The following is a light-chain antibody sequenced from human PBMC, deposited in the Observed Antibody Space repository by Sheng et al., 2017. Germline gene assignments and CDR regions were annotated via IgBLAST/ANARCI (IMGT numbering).Light chain of an antibody. CDR1: QPITSY. CDR2: AAS. V-gene: IGKV3-15*01. Sequence: EIVLTQSPATLSLSPGERATLSCRASQPITSYFAWYQQKPGQAPRLLMFAASTMATDTPDRFSGSGSGTEFTLTISRLQPEDVAVYYCQQYNNWPPLFGGGTKVEIK. CDR3: QQYNNWPPL. J-gene: IGKJ4*01.